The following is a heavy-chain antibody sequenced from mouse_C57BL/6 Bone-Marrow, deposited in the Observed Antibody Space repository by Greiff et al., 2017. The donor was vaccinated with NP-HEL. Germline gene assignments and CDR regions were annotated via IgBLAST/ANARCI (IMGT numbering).Heavy chain of an antibody. CDR2: IDPEDGET. V-gene: IGHV14-2*01. J-gene: IGHJ1*03. CDR1: GFNITDYY. Sequence: VQLKESGAELVKPGASVKLSCTASGFNITDYYMHWVKQRTEQGLEWIGRIDPEDGETKYAPKFQGKATITADTSSNTAYLQLSSLTSEDTAVYYCARLDGYFDVWGTGTTVTVSS. CDR3: ARLDGYFDV.